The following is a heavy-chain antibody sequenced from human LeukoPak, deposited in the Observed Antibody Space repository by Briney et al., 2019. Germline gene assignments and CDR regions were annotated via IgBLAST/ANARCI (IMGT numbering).Heavy chain of an antibody. Sequence: GRSLRLSSAASGFTFSSYAMHWVRQAPGKGLEWVAVISYDGSNKYYADSVKGRFTISRDNSKNTLYLQMNSLRAEDTAVYYCARERAGYYFDYWGQGTLVTVSS. J-gene: IGHJ4*02. CDR1: GFTFSSYA. CDR2: ISYDGSNK. CDR3: ARERAGYYFDY. V-gene: IGHV3-30*01.